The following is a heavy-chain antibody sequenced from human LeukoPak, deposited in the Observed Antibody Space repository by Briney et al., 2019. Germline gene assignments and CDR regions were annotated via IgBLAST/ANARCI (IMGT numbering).Heavy chain of an antibody. CDR3: VSFYETY. D-gene: IGHD2/OR15-2a*01. CDR2: INSDGSWI. V-gene: IGHV3-74*01. CDR1: GNYW. J-gene: IGHJ4*02. Sequence: GGSLRLSCAASGNYWMHWVRQAPGKGLVWVSHINSDGSWISYADSVKGRFTISKDNAKNTVYLQMNSLRAEDTAVYYCVSFYETYWGRGTLVTVSS.